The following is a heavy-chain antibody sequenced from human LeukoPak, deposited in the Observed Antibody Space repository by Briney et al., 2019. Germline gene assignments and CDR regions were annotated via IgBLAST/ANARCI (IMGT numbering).Heavy chain of an antibody. J-gene: IGHJ4*02. CDR3: AKDRPGGNYGEYDY. CDR1: GFPFSSYW. D-gene: IGHD3-3*01. Sequence: GGSLRLSCVASGFPFSSYWMTWVRQAPGKGLEWVSIIYSGGSTYYADSVKGRFTISRDNSKNTLYLQMNSLRVEDTAVYYCAKDRPGGNYGEYDYWGQGTLVTVSS. V-gene: IGHV3-53*01. CDR2: IYSGGST.